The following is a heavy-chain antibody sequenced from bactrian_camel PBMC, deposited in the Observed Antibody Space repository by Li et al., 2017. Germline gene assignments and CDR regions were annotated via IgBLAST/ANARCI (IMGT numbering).Heavy chain of an antibody. CDR3: ASDQTCYNGKWPTKWSY. D-gene: IGHD8*01. CDR1: GYSYSSGC. J-gene: IGHJ4*01. CDR2: FDADGSV. Sequence: QLVESGGGSVQAGGSLTLSCAVSGYSYSSGCLAWFRQGPGKEREGVAYFDADGSVKYADSMKERFTISKDNAKDTLYLQMNSLQPEDTAMYYCASDQTCYNGKWPTKWSYWGQGTQVTVS. V-gene: IGHV3S26*01.